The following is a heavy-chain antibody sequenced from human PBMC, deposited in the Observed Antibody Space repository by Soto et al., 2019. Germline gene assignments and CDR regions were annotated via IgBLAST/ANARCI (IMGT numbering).Heavy chain of an antibody. Sequence: SETLSLTCTVSGGSISSYYWSWIRQPPGKGLEWIGYIYYSGSTNYNPSLKSRVTISVDTSKNQFSLKLSSVTAADTAVYYCARGAPLPLYCSGGSCLDAFDIWGQGTMVTV. V-gene: IGHV4-59*01. CDR2: IYYSGST. CDR1: GGSISSYY. CDR3: ARGAPLPLYCSGGSCLDAFDI. D-gene: IGHD2-15*01. J-gene: IGHJ3*02.